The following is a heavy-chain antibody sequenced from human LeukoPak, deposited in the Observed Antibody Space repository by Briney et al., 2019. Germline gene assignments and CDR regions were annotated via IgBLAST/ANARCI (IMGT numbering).Heavy chain of an antibody. CDR3: ARCWNYVRNYYIDV. D-gene: IGHD1-7*01. CDR1: GGSFSTYY. CDR2: INDSGTI. J-gene: IGHJ6*03. Sequence: PSETLSLTCAVYGGSFSTYYWSWIRQSPGKGLEWIGEINDSGTINYNPSLMSRVTISVDKSKNQFSLKLSSVTAADTAVYYCARCWNYVRNYYIDVWGKGATVSVSS. V-gene: IGHV4-34*01.